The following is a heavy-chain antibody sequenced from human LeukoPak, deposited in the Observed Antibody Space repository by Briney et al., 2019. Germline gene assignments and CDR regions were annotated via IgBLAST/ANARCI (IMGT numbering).Heavy chain of an antibody. CDR2: IYPGDSDT. CDR3: ARRGGGSSGGFYFDY. J-gene: IGHJ4*02. CDR1: VFSFTNYW. D-gene: IGHD2-15*01. Sequence: PGESLKISCKASVFSFTNYWIAWVRQTPGQGLEWMGSIYPGDSDTRYNPSFQGQVTISADKSIKTAYLQWSNLKASDTAIYYCARRGGGSSGGFYFDYWGQGSLVTVSS. V-gene: IGHV5-51*01.